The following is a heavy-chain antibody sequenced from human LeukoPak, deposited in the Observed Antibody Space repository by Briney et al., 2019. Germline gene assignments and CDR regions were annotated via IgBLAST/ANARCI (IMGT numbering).Heavy chain of an antibody. D-gene: IGHD3-9*01. CDR2: INPNSGGT. V-gene: IGHV1-2*02. CDR1: GYTFTGYY. CDR3: ARTFGNILTGYYPDY. Sequence: ASVKVSCKASGYTFTGYYMHWVRQAPGQGLEWMGWINPNSGGTNYAQKFQGRVTMTRDTSISTAYMELSRLRSDDTAVYYCARTFGNILTGYYPDYWGRGNLVTVSS. J-gene: IGHJ4*02.